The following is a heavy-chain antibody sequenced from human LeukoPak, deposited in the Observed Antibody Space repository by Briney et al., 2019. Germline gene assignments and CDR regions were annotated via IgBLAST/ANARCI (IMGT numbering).Heavy chain of an antibody. Sequence: ASVKVSCKASGYTFTVYYMHWVRQAPGQGLEWMGGINPNSGGRTYAEKFQGRVTMTRDKSISTAYMELSRMRSDDTAVYYCAREEHWNDDHYFDYWGQGTLVTVSS. D-gene: IGHD1-1*01. CDR1: GYTFTVYY. J-gene: IGHJ4*02. V-gene: IGHV1-2*02. CDR2: INPNSGGR. CDR3: AREEHWNDDHYFDY.